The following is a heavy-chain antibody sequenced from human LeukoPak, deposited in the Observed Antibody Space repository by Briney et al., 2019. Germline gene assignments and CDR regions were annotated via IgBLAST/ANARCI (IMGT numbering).Heavy chain of an antibody. CDR2: IYHSGST. CDR1: GGSISSGGYS. J-gene: IGHJ4*02. Sequence: SQTLSLTCAVSGGSISSGGYSWSWIRQPPGKGLEWIGYIYHSGSTYYNPSLKSRVTISVDRSKNQFSLKLSSVTAADAAVYYCARGLGDYHYFDYWGQGTLVTVSS. V-gene: IGHV4-30-2*01. CDR3: ARGLGDYHYFDY. D-gene: IGHD4-17*01.